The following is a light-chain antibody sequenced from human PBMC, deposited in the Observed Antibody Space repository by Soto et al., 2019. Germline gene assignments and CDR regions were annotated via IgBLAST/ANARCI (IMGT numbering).Light chain of an antibody. CDR2: AAS. CDR3: QESDSFPYT. V-gene: IGKV1-39*01. CDR1: QSISTY. Sequence: DIQMTQSPSSLSASVGDRVTITCRAGQSISTYLNWYQQKPGKAPNLLIYAASRLQSGVPSRFSGSRSGTDFTLTISSLQPEDFATYYCQESDSFPYTFGGGTKVEIK. J-gene: IGKJ4*01.